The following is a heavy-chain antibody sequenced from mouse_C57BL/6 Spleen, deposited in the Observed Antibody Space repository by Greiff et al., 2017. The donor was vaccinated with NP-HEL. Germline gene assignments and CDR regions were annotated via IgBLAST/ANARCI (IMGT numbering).Heavy chain of an antibody. Sequence: EVKLQESGPELVKPGDSVKISCKASGYSFTGYFMNWVMQSHGKSLAWIGRINPYNGDTFYNQKFKGKATLTVDKSSSTAHMELRSLTSEDSAVYYCARSGDITPVVATDWYFGVWGTGGTVTVSS. J-gene: IGHJ1*03. CDR1: GYSFTGYF. CDR3: ARSGDITPVVATDWYFGV. V-gene: IGHV1-20*01. D-gene: IGHD1-1*01. CDR2: INPYNGDT.